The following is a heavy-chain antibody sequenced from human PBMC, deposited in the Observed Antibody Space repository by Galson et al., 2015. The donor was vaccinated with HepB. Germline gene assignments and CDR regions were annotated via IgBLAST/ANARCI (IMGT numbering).Heavy chain of an antibody. CDR3: ARVFLATLLWFGELYYFDY. V-gene: IGHV3-7*03. J-gene: IGHJ4*02. Sequence: SLRLSCAASGFTFSSYWMSWVRQAPGKGLEWVANIKQDGSEKYYVDSVKGRFTISRDNAKNSLYLQMNSLRAEDTAVYYCARVFLATLLWFGELYYFDYWGQGTLVTVSS. CDR1: GFTFSSYW. CDR2: IKQDGSEK. D-gene: IGHD3-10*01.